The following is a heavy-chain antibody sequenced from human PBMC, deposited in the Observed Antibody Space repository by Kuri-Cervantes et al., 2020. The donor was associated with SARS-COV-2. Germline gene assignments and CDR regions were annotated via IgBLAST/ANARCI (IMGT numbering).Heavy chain of an antibody. J-gene: IGHJ4*02. CDR3: ARGLPRMYSSGWYFDY. V-gene: IGHV1-2*04. CDR1: GYTFTSYD. CDR2: INPNSGGT. D-gene: IGHD6-19*01. Sequence: ASVKVSCKASGYTFTSYDINWVRQATGRGLEWMGWINPNSGGTNYAQKFQGWVTMTRDTSISTAYMELSRLRSDDTAVYYCARGLPRMYSSGWYFDYWGQGTLVTVSS.